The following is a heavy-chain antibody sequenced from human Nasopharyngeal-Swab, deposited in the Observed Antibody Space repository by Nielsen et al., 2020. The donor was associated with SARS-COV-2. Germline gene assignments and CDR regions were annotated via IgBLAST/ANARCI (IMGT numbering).Heavy chain of an antibody. J-gene: IGHJ3*01. Sequence: WIRQPPGKGLEWIAEIYHTGDTYYNPSLSSRVTISVDKSNNQFSLKLSSVTAADTAVYYCAKELHPRHAFDLWGQGRMVTVSS. V-gene: IGHV4-4*02. CDR2: IYHTGDT. CDR3: AKELHPRHAFDL.